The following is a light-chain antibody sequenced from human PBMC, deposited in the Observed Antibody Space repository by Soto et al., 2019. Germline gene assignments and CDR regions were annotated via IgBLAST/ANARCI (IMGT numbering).Light chain of an antibody. CDR3: CSYAGSSTPVV. CDR1: SSDVGSYNL. J-gene: IGLJ2*01. Sequence: QPVLTQPASVSGSPGQSITISCTGTSSDVGSYNLVSWYQQHPSKAPKLMIYEVSKRPSGVSNRFSGSKSGNTASLTISGLQAEDEADYYCCSYAGSSTPVVFGGGTKLTVL. V-gene: IGLV2-23*02. CDR2: EVS.